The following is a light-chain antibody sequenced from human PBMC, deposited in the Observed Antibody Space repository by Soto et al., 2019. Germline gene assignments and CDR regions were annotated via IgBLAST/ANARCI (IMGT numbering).Light chain of an antibody. CDR2: GAS. CDR1: QSVSSK. CDR3: HQDHKRPRK. Sequence: ATLSVSPGYRATRSCMASQSVSSKLAWYQQKPGQAPRLLIYGASTRASAIPDRFSGRGSGTDFTLTISRLQSEDFAVYFCHQDHKRPRKFGQGTKVDI. J-gene: IGKJ1*01. V-gene: IGKV3D-15*01.